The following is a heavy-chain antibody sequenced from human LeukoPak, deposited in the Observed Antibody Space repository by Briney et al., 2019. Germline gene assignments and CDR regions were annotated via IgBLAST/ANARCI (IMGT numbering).Heavy chain of an antibody. J-gene: IGHJ4*02. Sequence: SETLSLTCAVYGGSFSGYYWSWIRQPPGKGLEWIGEINHSGSTNYNPSLKSRVTISVDTSKNQFSLKLSSVTAADTAVYYCARDGVVRGVITHWGQGTLVTVSS. CDR1: GGSFSGYY. CDR3: ARDGVVRGVITH. D-gene: IGHD3-10*01. CDR2: INHSGST. V-gene: IGHV4-34*01.